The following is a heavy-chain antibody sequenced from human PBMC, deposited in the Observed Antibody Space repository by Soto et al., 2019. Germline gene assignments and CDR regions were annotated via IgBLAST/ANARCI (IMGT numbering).Heavy chain of an antibody. Sequence: GGSLRLSCPASGFTFSSYAMSWVRQAPGKGLEWVSAISGSGGSTYYADSVKGRFTISGDNSKNTLYLQMNSLRAEDTAVYYCAKEPDIVVVPAAIKGWFDPWGQGTLVTVSS. J-gene: IGHJ5*02. V-gene: IGHV3-23*01. CDR1: GFTFSSYA. D-gene: IGHD2-2*02. CDR2: ISGSGGST. CDR3: AKEPDIVVVPAAIKGWFDP.